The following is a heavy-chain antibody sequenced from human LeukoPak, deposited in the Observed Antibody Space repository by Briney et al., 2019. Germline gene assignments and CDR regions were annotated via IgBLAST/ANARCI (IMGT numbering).Heavy chain of an antibody. V-gene: IGHV4-59*08. J-gene: IGHJ4*02. D-gene: IGHD3-22*01. CDR2: IYYSGST. CDR1: GGSISSYY. CDR3: ASLHYYDSSGYPY. Sequence: SETLSLTCTVSGGSISSYYWSWIRQPPGKGLEWIGYIYYSGSTNYNPSLKSRVTISVDTSKNQFSLKLSSVTAADTAVYYCASLHYYDSSGYPYWGQGTLVTVSS.